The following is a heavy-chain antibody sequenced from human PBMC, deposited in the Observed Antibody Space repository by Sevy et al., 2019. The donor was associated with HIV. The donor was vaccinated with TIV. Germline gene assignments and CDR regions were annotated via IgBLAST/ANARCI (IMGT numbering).Heavy chain of an antibody. V-gene: IGHV3-33*01. Sequence: GGSLRLSCAASGFTFSTYGMHWVRQAPGKGLEWVAVIWFDGSNTYYADSVKGRFTISRDIAKNTLHLQMNSLRADDMAVYYCARDLEFYDYGDYGPAFMPDYWGQGTLVTVSS. CDR3: ARDLEFYDYGDYGPAFMPDY. CDR1: GFTFSTYG. J-gene: IGHJ4*02. CDR2: IWFDGSNT. D-gene: IGHD4-17*01.